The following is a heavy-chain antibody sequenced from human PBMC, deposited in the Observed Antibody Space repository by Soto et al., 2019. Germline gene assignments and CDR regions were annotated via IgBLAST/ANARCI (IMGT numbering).Heavy chain of an antibody. CDR1: GFSFNRHW. V-gene: IGHV3-7*01. J-gene: IGHJ6*04. D-gene: IGHD3-22*01. Sequence: GGSLRLSCSASGFSFNRHWMSWVRQAPGKGLQWVASIKRDGSEKYYVDSVKGRFTISRDNVKNSLSLQMNSLRAEDTAVDYCARDPEYYDSHYYYGMYAWGKGTKVTVS. CDR2: IKRDGSEK. CDR3: ARDPEYYDSHYYYGMYA.